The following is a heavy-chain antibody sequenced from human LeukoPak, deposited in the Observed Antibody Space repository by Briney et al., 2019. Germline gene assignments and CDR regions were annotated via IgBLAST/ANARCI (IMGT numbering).Heavy chain of an antibody. CDR2: ISSSSSTI. V-gene: IGHV3-48*01. D-gene: IGHD3-22*01. J-gene: IGHJ4*02. Sequence: PGGSLRLSCAASGFTFSSYSMNWVRQAPGKGLEWVSYISSSSSTIYYADSVKGRFTISRDNAKNSLYLQMNSLRAEDTAVYYCARGGSKLWYYYDSSGYYKPDYWGQGTLVTVSS. CDR1: GFTFSSYS. CDR3: ARGGSKLWYYYDSSGYYKPDY.